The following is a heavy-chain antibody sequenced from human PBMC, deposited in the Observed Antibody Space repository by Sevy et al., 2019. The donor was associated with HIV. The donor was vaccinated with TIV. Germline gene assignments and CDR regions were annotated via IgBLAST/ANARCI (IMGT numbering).Heavy chain of an antibody. V-gene: IGHV3-23*01. CDR1: GFTFSKYS. CDR3: AREGCTKPHDY. J-gene: IGHJ4*02. Sequence: GGSLKLSCATSGFTFSKYSMSWVRQPPGKGLEWVSTLSFGCGEINYADSVKGRFTISRDNSKSSVYLQMNNLRPEDTAVYYCAREGCTKPHDYWGQGTLVTVSS. CDR2: LSFGCGEI. D-gene: IGHD2-8*01.